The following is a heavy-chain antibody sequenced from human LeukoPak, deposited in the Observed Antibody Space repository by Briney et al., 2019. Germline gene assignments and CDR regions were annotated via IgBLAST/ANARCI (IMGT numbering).Heavy chain of an antibody. CDR2: INHSGST. Sequence: PSQTLSLTCTVSGGSISGGGYYWSWIRQPPGKGLEWIGEINHSGSTNYNPSLKSRVTISVDTSKNQFSLKLSSVTAADTAVYYCARDSLSPVWSFDPWGQGTLVTVSS. CDR1: GGSISGGGYY. J-gene: IGHJ5*02. V-gene: IGHV4-30-2*01. CDR3: ARDSLSPVWSFDP. D-gene: IGHD3-16*01.